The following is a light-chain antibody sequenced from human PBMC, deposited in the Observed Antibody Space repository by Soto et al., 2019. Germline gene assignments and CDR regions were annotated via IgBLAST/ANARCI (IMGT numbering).Light chain of an antibody. V-gene: IGKV3-20*01. CDR1: QSVTSTY. CDR2: GAS. J-gene: IGKJ5*01. CDR3: QHYVSPPCT. Sequence: EMVLTQSPGTLSLSPGERATLSCRASQSVTSTYLAWYQQKPGQAPRLLGYGASSRATGISDRFSGSGSGTDFTLPISRLEPEDFAVYYCQHYVSPPCTFGQGTRLEIK.